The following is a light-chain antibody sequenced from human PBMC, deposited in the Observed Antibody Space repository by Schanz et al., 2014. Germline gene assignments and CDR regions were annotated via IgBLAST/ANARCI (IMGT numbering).Light chain of an antibody. CDR2: EGT. Sequence: QSALTQPASVSGSPGQSITISCTGTSSDVGGYNLVSWYQHHPVKAPKLMIYEGTKRPSGVSNRFSGSKSGNTASLTISGLQAEDEADYYCCSYAGSTTYYVFGTGTKLTVL. CDR1: SSDVGGYNL. CDR3: CSYAGSTTYYV. J-gene: IGLJ1*01. V-gene: IGLV2-23*01.